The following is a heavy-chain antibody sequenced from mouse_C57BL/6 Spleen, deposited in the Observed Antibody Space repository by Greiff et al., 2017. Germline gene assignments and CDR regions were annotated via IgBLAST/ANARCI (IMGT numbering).Heavy chain of an antibody. Sequence: QVQLQQPGAELVKPGASVKLSCKASGYTFTSYWMHWVKQRPGRGLEWIGRIDPNSGGTKYNEKFKSKATLTVDKPSSTAYLQLSSLTSEDSAVYYCARGRGYGDDETWFAYWGQGTLVTVSA. CDR1: GYTFTSYW. V-gene: IGHV1-72*01. D-gene: IGHD2-2*01. J-gene: IGHJ3*01. CDR3: ARGRGYGDDETWFAY. CDR2: IDPNSGGT.